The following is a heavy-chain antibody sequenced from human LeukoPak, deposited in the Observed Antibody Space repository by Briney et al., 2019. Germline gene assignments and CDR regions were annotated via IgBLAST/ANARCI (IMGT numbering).Heavy chain of an antibody. D-gene: IGHD4-11*01. CDR2: INTIGNKI. Sequence: PGGSLRLSCSASEFSVSTYGMNWVRQAPGRGLEWVSSINTIGNKIYYGDSVKGRFTISRDNSENTLSLQMNNLRVEDTAIYYCAKGRYSSSWAPFDPWGQGTLVTVSS. V-gene: IGHV3-23*05. J-gene: IGHJ5*02. CDR3: AKGRYSSSWAPFDP. CDR1: EFSVSTYG.